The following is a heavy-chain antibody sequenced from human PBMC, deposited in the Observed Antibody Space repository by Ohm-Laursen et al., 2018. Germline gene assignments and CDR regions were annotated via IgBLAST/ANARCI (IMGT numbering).Heavy chain of an antibody. CDR2: IHYSGST. J-gene: IGHJ4*02. CDR3: ARAWAY. CDR1: GGSISSYY. V-gene: IGHV4-59*08. Sequence: GTLSLTCTISGGSISSYYWSWIRQPPGKGLEWIGYIHYSGSTNYNPSLKSRVTISVDTSKNQFSLKLSSVTAADTAVYYCARAWAYWGQGTLVTVSS. D-gene: IGHD7-27*01.